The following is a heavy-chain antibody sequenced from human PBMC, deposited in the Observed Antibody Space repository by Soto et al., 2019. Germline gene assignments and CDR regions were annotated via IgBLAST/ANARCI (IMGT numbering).Heavy chain of an antibody. CDR1: GGSISSYY. CDR2: IYYSGST. CDR3: AIVGGLSYYDSYDRFDP. V-gene: IGHV4-59*01. D-gene: IGHD3-22*01. J-gene: IGHJ5*02. Sequence: SETLCLTCTGSGGSISSYYWIWIRQPPGKGLEWIGYIYYSGSTNYNPSLKSRVTISVDTSKNQFSLKLSSVTAADTAVYYCAIVGGLSYYDSYDRFDPWGQATLVT.